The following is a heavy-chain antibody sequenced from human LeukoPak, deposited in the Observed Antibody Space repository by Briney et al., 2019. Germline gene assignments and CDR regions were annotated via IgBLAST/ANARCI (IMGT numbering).Heavy chain of an antibody. J-gene: IGHJ4*02. Sequence: PGGSLRLSCAASGFTLSSYDMHWVRQATGKGLEWVSAIGTAGDTYYPDSVKGRFTISRENAKNSLYLQINSLRAGDTAVYYRARETGGFDYWGQGTLVTVSS. CDR1: GFTLSSYD. V-gene: IGHV3-13*01. D-gene: IGHD1-14*01. CDR3: ARETGGFDY. CDR2: IGTAGDT.